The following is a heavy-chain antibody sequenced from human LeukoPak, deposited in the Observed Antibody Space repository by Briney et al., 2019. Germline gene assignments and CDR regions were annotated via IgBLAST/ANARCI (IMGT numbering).Heavy chain of an antibody. D-gene: IGHD3-22*01. V-gene: IGHV3-30-3*01. CDR3: ARSAHYDSSGYPPAY. Sequence: GGSLRLSCAASGFTFSSYAMHWVRQAPGKGLEWVAVISYDGSNKYYADSVKGRFTISRDNSKNTLYLQMNSLRAEDTAVYYCARSAHYDSSGYPPAYWGQGTLVTVSS. J-gene: IGHJ4*02. CDR1: GFTFSSYA. CDR2: ISYDGSNK.